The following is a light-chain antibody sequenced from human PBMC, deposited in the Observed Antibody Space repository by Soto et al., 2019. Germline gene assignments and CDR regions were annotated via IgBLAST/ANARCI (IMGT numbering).Light chain of an antibody. Sequence: EIVLTQSPGTLSLSPGERATLSCRASQSVSSSYLAWYQQKPGQAPRLLFYGASSRATGIPDRFSGSGSGTDFTLTIRRLEREDFAVYYCQQYGTSPYTFGQGTELEIK. CDR3: QQYGTSPYT. CDR2: GAS. J-gene: IGKJ2*01. V-gene: IGKV3-20*01. CDR1: QSVSSSY.